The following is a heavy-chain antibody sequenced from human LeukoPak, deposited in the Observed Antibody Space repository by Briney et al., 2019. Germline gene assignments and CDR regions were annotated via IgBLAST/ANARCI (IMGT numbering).Heavy chain of an antibody. J-gene: IGHJ4*02. CDR2: VYQSGSI. V-gene: IGHV4-61*02. Sequence: NPSQTLSLTCTVSGGSISSGSYYWSWIRQPAGKGLEWIGTVYQSGSIYYNPSLKSRVTISVDTAKNQFSLKLSSVTAADTAMYYCAGLGVVGTHFDYWGQGTLVPVSS. D-gene: IGHD1-26*01. CDR1: GGSISSGSYY. CDR3: AGLGVVGTHFDY.